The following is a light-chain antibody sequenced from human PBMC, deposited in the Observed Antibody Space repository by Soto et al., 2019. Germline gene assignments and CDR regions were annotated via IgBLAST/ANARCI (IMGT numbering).Light chain of an antibody. CDR2: GAS. V-gene: IGKV3-15*01. Sequence: EILMTQSPATLSVSPGERATLSCRASQSGSSNLAWYQQKPGQAPRLLIYGASSRATGIPARFSGSGSGTEFTLTISSRQPEDFAVYYCQQYNNWPPYTFGQGTKLEIK. CDR1: QSGSSN. J-gene: IGKJ2*01. CDR3: QQYNNWPPYT.